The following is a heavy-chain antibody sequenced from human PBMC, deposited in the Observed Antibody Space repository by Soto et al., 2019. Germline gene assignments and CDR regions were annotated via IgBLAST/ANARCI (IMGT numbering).Heavy chain of an antibody. D-gene: IGHD3-3*01. V-gene: IGHV3-7*01. J-gene: IGHJ6*02. Sequence: EVQLVESGGGMVQPGGSLRLSCAASGFTFSSYWMSWVRQAPGKGLEWVANIKQDGSEKYYVDSVKGRFTISRDNAKNSLYLQMNSLRAEDTAVYYCARRRYYDFWSGYYYYYYGMDVWGQGTTVTVSS. CDR1: GFTFSSYW. CDR3: ARRRYYDFWSGYYYYYYGMDV. CDR2: IKQDGSEK.